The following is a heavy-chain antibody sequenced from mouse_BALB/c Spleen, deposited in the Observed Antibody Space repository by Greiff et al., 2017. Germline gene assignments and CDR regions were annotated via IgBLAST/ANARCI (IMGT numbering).Heavy chain of an antibody. CDR2: ILPGSGST. CDR3: ARITTVVGDYAMDY. CDR1: GYTFSSYW. V-gene: IGHV1-9*01. Sequence: QVQLQQSGAELMKPGASVKISCKATGYTFSSYWIEWVKQRPGHGLEWIGEILPGSGSTNYNEKFKGKATFTADTSSNTAYMQLSSLTSEDSAVYYCARITTVVGDYAMDYWGQGTSVTVSS. D-gene: IGHD1-1*01. J-gene: IGHJ4*01.